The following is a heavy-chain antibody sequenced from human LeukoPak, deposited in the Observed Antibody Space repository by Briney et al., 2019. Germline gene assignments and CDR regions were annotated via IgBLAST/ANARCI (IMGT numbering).Heavy chain of an antibody. V-gene: IGHV1-46*01. CDR3: ARGVVVAARAEGAFDI. D-gene: IGHD2-15*01. J-gene: IGHJ3*02. Sequence: ASVKVSCKASGYTFTSYYMHWVRQAPGQGLEWMGIINPSGGSTSYAQKFQGRATMTRDMSTSTVYMELSSLRSEDTAVYYCARGVVVAARAEGAFDIWGQGTMVTVSS. CDR1: GYTFTSYY. CDR2: INPSGGST.